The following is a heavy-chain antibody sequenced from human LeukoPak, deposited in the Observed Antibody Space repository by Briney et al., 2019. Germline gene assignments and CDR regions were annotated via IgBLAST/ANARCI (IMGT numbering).Heavy chain of an antibody. V-gene: IGHV3-48*01. Sequence: QSGGSLRLSCAASGFTFSDYSMNWVRQAPGKGLEWVSYISGSYNTIYYADSVKGRFTVSRDNAKTSLYLQMNSLRAEDTAVYYCARDSIGYYDSSDVYYFDYWGQGTLVTVSS. CDR3: ARDSIGYYDSSDVYYFDY. CDR1: GFTFSDYS. J-gene: IGHJ4*02. D-gene: IGHD3-22*01. CDR2: ISGSYNTI.